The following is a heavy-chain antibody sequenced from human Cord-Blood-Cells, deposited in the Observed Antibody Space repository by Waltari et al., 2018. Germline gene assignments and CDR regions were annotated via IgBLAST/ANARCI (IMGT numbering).Heavy chain of an antibody. D-gene: IGHD7-27*01. CDR1: GYTFTGYY. J-gene: IGHJ4*02. V-gene: IGHV1-2*02. CDR2: INPNSGGT. CDR3: ARDPTGDPLGGDY. Sequence: QVQLVQSGAEVKTPGASVKVSCRAAGYTFTGYYMHWVRQAPGQGLEWMGWINPNSGGTNNAQKFQGRVTMTRDTSISTAYMELSRLRSDDTAVYYCARDPTGDPLGGDYWGQGTLVTVSS.